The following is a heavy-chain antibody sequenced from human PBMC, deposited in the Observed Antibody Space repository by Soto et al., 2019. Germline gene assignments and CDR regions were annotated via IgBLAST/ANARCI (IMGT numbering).Heavy chain of an antibody. CDR2: ISGSGGST. Sequence: VSLRLSCAASGFTFSSYAMSWVRQAPGKGLEWVSAISGSGGSTYYADSVKGRCTISRDNSKNTLYLQMNSLRAEDTAVYYCAKPRGASTFDYWGQGTLVTVSS. CDR3: AKPRGASTFDY. V-gene: IGHV3-23*01. J-gene: IGHJ4*02. D-gene: IGHD1-26*01. CDR1: GFTFSSYA.